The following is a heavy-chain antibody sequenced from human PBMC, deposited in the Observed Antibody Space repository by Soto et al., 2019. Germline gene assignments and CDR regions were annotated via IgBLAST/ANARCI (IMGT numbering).Heavy chain of an antibody. CDR3: ASGAAF. Sequence: PGGSLRLSCAVPGFTLSTGRMHWVRQSPGKGLQWVSRISSDGRSTNYAGSVEGRFTVSWDNARNTLYLKMTSLRVEDTAVYFCASGAAFRGQGILVTVSS. CDR1: GFTLSTGR. V-gene: IGHV3-74*01. J-gene: IGHJ4*02. D-gene: IGHD6-25*01. CDR2: ISSDGRST.